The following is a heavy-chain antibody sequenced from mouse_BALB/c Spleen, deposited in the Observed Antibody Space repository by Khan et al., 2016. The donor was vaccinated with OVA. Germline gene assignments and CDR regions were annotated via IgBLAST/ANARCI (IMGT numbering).Heavy chain of an antibody. D-gene: IGHD3-1*01. CDR2: IYPGGYFT. CDR1: GYTFTNYW. J-gene: IGHJ1*01. CDR3: ARWATWYCDV. Sequence: QVQLQQSGGEVVRPGTSVEISCKASGYTFTNYWLGWLRQRPGHGLEWIGDIYPGGYFTNYNEHFKGKATLTVDTSSSTADMQRSNLTSEDAAVYFCARWATWYCDVWGAGTTVTVSS. V-gene: IGHV1-63*02.